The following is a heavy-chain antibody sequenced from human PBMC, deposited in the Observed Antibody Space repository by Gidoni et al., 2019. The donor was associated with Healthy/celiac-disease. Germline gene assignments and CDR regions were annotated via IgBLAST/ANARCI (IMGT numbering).Heavy chain of an antibody. Sequence: QVQLQESGPGLVKPSETLSLTCTVSGGSISSYYWSWIRQPPGKGLEWIGYIYYSGSTNYNPSLKSRVTISVDTSKNQFSLKLSSVTAADTAVYYCARVSYGDYPEDAFDIWGQGTMVTVSS. CDR3: ARVSYGDYPEDAFDI. CDR1: GGSISSYY. CDR2: IYYSGST. J-gene: IGHJ3*02. D-gene: IGHD4-17*01. V-gene: IGHV4-59*01.